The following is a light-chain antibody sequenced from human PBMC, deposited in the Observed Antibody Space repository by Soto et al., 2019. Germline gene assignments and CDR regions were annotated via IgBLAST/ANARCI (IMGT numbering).Light chain of an antibody. CDR1: SSNIGRNY. CDR2: TNN. J-gene: IGLJ1*01. V-gene: IGLV1-47*01. CDR3: ATWDDSLSGYV. Sequence: QLVLTQPPSASGTPGQRVTISCSGSSSNIGRNYVYWYQQLPGTAPKLLIYTNNQRPSGVPDRFSGSKSGTSASLAISGLRSEDEADYYCATWDDSLSGYVFGTGTQLTVL.